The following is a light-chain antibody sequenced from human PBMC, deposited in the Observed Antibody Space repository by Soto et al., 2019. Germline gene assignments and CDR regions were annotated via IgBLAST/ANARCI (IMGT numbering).Light chain of an antibody. Sequence: QSALTQPPSASGSPGQSVTISCTGTSSDIGAYNYVSWYQQYPGKAPKLVIYDVTERPSGVPDRFSGSKSGNTASLTVSGLRADDEAVYYCNSYAGGDSFDVIFGAGIK. CDR2: DVT. J-gene: IGLJ2*01. V-gene: IGLV2-8*01. CDR3: NSYAGGDSFDVI. CDR1: SSDIGAYNY.